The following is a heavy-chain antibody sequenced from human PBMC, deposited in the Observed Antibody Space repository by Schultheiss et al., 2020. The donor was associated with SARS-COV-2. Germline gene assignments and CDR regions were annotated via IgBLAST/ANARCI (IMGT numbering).Heavy chain of an antibody. Sequence: GGSLRLSCVASGFTFSSYAMHWVRQAPGKGLEWVSYISSSGSTIYYADSVKGRFTISRDNSKNTLYLQMNSLRAEDTAVYYCATNYEYSYGAGSNFDYWGQGTLVTVSS. CDR1: GFTFSSYA. D-gene: IGHD5-18*01. V-gene: IGHV3-48*01. J-gene: IGHJ4*02. CDR2: ISSSGSTI. CDR3: ATNYEYSYGAGSNFDY.